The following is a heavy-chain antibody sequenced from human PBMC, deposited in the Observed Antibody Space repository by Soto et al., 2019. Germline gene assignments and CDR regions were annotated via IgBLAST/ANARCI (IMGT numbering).Heavy chain of an antibody. D-gene: IGHD3-10*01. CDR2: INPSGGST. V-gene: IGHV1-46*01. Sequence: ASVKVSCKASGYTFTSYYMHWVRQAPGQGLEWMGIINPSGGSTSYAQKFQGRVTMTRDTSTSTVYMELSSLRSEDTAVYYCARAHYYGSGSYYLPYYYGMDVWGKGTTVTVSS. CDR3: ARAHYYGSGSYYLPYYYGMDV. CDR1: GYTFTSYY. J-gene: IGHJ6*04.